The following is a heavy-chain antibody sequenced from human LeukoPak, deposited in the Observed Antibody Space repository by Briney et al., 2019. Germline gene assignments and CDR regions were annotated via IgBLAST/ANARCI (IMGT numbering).Heavy chain of an antibody. J-gene: IGHJ6*03. V-gene: IGHV3-48*03. CDR2: ISSSGSTI. Sequence: GGSLRLSCAASGFTFSNYEMNWVRQAPGKGLEWVSYISSSGSTIYYADSVKGRFTISRDNAKNSLYLQMNSLRAEDTAVYYCARGPGHYYYYYYMDVWGKGTTVTVSS. CDR1: GFTFSNYE. CDR3: ARGPGHYYYYYYMDV.